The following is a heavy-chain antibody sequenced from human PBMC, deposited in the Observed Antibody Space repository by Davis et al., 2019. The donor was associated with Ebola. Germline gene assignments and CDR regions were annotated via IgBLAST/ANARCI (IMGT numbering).Heavy chain of an antibody. CDR1: GGSFSGYY. CDR3: ARDEHFS. Sequence: SETLSLTCAVYGGSFSGYYWSWIRQPPGKGLEWIGEINHSGSTNYNPSLKSRVTISVDTSKNQFSLKLSSVTAADTAVYYCARDEHFSGGQGTLVTVSS. CDR2: INHSGST. V-gene: IGHV4-34*01. D-gene: IGHD3-3*02. J-gene: IGHJ4*02.